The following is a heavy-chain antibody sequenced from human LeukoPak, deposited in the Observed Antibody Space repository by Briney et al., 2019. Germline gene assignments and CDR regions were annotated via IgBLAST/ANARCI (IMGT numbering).Heavy chain of an antibody. CDR1: GGTFSSYA. Sequence: GASVKVSCKASGGTFSSYAISWVRQAPGQGLEWMGRIIPILGIANYAQKFQGRVTITADKSTSTAYMALRSLRSEDTAGYYCARDLGTVAQFDPWGQGTLVTVSS. CDR2: IIPILGIA. V-gene: IGHV1-69*04. CDR3: ARDLGTVAQFDP. J-gene: IGHJ5*02. D-gene: IGHD4-23*01.